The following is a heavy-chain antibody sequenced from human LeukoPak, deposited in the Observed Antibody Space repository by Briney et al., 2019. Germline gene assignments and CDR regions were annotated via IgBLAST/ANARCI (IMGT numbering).Heavy chain of an antibody. CDR1: GYTFTGYY. D-gene: IGHD3-3*01. CDR3: ARDRITIFGVGGFDP. J-gene: IGHJ5*02. CDR2: INPNSGGT. V-gene: IGHV1-2*02. Sequence: GASVKVSCKASGYTFTGYYMHWVRQAPGQGLEWMGWINPNSGGTNYAQKFQGRVTMTRDTSISTAYMELSRLRSDDTAVYYCARDRITIFGVGGFDPWGQGTLVTVSS.